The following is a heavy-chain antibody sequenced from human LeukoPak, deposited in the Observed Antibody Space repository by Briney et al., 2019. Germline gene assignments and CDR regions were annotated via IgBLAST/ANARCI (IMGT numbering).Heavy chain of an antibody. CDR2: ISWNSGSI. V-gene: IGHV3-9*01. Sequence: GGSLRLSCAASGFTFDDYAMHWVRQAPGKGLEWVSGISWNSGSIGYADSVKGRFTISRDNAKNSLYLQMNSLRAEDTALYYCATGTTGTRGRDCYGMDVWGQGTTVTVSS. J-gene: IGHJ6*02. D-gene: IGHD1-1*01. CDR1: GFTFDDYA. CDR3: ATGTTGTRGRDCYGMDV.